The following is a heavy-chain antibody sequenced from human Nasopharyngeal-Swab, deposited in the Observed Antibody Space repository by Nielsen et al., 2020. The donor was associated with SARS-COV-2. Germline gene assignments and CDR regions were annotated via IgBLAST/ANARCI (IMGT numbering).Heavy chain of an antibody. Sequence: VRQAPGKGLEWVSSISSSSSYIYYADSVKGRFTISRDNAKNSLYLQMNSLRAEDTAVYYCARDEAMVRGVNVFDYWGQGTLVTVSS. CDR2: ISSSSSYI. V-gene: IGHV3-21*01. J-gene: IGHJ4*02. CDR3: ARDEAMVRGVNVFDY. D-gene: IGHD3-10*01.